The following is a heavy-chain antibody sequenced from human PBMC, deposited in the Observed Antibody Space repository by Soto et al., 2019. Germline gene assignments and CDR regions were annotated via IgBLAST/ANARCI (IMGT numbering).Heavy chain of an antibody. V-gene: IGHV5-51*01. CDR2: IYAANSET. CDR1: GYSFITYW. CDR3: GRHPPTPAHNGYLDP. D-gene: IGHD2-8*01. Sequence: PGESLKISCEASGYSFITYWIGWVRQMPGKGLEWVGLIYAANSETRYSPSFQGQVTLSVDKSINTAYLQWSSLKASDTAIYYCGRHPPTPAHNGYLDPLGQGTLVTVSS. J-gene: IGHJ5*02.